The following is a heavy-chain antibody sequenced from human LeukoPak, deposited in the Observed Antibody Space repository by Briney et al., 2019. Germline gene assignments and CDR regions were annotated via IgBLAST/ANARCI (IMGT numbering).Heavy chain of an antibody. CDR1: GYRYSYYW. J-gene: IGHJ4*02. D-gene: IGHD6-19*01. CDR3: ARTTTYSSGWYGAY. CDR2: IYGGDSET. Sequence: GESLKISCKGSGYRYSYYWIGWVRPMPGKGLEWMGIIYGGDSETRYSPSLQGQVTISADKSINTAYLQWSSLKASDTAMYYCARTTTYSSGWYGAYWGQGTLVTVSS. V-gene: IGHV5-51*01.